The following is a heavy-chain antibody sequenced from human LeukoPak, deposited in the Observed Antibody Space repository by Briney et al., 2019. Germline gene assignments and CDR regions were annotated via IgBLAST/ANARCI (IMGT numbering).Heavy chain of an antibody. D-gene: IGHD2-15*01. CDR3: AKSNYYCSDSCQPDDAFDV. Sequence: PGGSLRLSCAASGFTFSTYAMSWVRQVPGKGLECVSGISNTAGFTYYADSVKGRFTISRDNSKNTLYLQLNSQRAEDTAVYYCAKSNYYCSDSCQPDDAFDVWSQETMVTVSS. J-gene: IGHJ3*01. CDR1: GFTFSTYA. CDR2: ISNTAGFT. V-gene: IGHV3-23*01.